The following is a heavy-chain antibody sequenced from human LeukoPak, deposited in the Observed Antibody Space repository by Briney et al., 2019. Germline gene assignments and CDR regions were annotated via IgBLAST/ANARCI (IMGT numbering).Heavy chain of an antibody. CDR3: TRVPELPDF. CDR2: IIPIFGTA. CDR1: GGTLSSYA. Sequence: SVKVSCKASGGTLSSYAISWVRQAPGQGLEWMGGIIPIFGTANYAQKFQGRVTMTTDTSTSTAHMELRSLRSDDTAVYYCTRVPELPDFWGQGTLVTVSS. J-gene: IGHJ4*02. D-gene: IGHD1-1*01. V-gene: IGHV1-69*05.